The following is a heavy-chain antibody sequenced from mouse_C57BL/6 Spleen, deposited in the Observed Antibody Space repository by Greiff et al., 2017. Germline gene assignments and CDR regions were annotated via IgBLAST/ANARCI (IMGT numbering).Heavy chain of an antibody. CDR1: GFTFSSYG. V-gene: IGHV5-6*01. J-gene: IGHJ2*01. D-gene: IGHD1-1*01. CDR2: ISSGGSYT. Sequence: EVKVVESGGDLVKPGGSLKLSCAASGFTFSSYGMSWVRQTPDKRLEWVATISSGGSYTYYPDSVKGRFTISRDNAKNTLYLQMSSLKSEDTAMYYCARHQNYYGSSPHFDYWGQGTTLTVSS. CDR3: ARHQNYYGSSPHFDY.